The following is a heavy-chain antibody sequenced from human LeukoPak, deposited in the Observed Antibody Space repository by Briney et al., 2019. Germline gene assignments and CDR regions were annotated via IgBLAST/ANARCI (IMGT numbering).Heavy chain of an antibody. CDR2: ISGSGGST. CDR3: AKRTFPGSGYSYSFDY. V-gene: IGHV3-23*01. CDR1: GFTFSSYA. Sequence: GGSLRLSCAASGFTFSSYAMSWVRQAPGKGLEWVSAISGSGGSTYYADSVKGRFTISRDNSKNTLYLQMNSLRAEDTAVYYCAKRTFPGSGYSYSFDYWGQGTLVTVSS. J-gene: IGHJ4*02. D-gene: IGHD3-22*01.